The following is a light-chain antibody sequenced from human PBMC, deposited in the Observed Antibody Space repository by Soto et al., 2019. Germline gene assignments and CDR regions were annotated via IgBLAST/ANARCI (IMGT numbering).Light chain of an antibody. J-gene: IGLJ2*01. V-gene: IGLV2-14*03. CDR2: DVS. Sequence: QSALTQPASVSGSPGQSITISCTGTSSDVGGYNYVSWFQQHPGKAPKLMIYDVSIRPSEVSDRFSGSKSGNTASLTISGLQAEDEADYHCSSYTSSDSVVFGGGTKVTVL. CDR1: SSDVGGYNY. CDR3: SSYTSSDSVV.